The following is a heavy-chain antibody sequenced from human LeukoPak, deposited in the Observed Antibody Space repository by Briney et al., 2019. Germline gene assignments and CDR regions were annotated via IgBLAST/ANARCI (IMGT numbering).Heavy chain of an antibody. CDR1: CGSITSTGYY. J-gene: IGHJ4*02. D-gene: IGHD5/OR15-5a*01. Sequence: PSETLSLTCTVSCGSITSTGYYWAWVRQPPGKGLEWIGTIYYSGSTYYNPSLKSRVTISVDTSKNQFSLNLSAMSAADTAGYYCARRQMSTKDFDFWGQGTLVTVSS. V-gene: IGHV4-39*01. CDR2: IYYSGST. CDR3: ARRQMSTKDFDF.